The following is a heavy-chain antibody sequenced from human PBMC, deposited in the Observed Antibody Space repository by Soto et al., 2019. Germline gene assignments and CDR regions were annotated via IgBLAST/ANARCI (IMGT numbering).Heavy chain of an antibody. V-gene: IGHV5-51*01. Sequence: SLKISCKVSGYSFTSYWIGWVRQMPGKGLEWMGIIYPGDSDTRYSPSFQGQVTISADKSISTAYLQWSSLKASDTAMYYCARLAPPYYDILTGYSHYYYYGMDVWGQGTTVTVSS. D-gene: IGHD3-9*01. CDR3: ARLAPPYYDILTGYSHYYYYGMDV. CDR1: GYSFTSYW. J-gene: IGHJ6*02. CDR2: IYPGDSDT.